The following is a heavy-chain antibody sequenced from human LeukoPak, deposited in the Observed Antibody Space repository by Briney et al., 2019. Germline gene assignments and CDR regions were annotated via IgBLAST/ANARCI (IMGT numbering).Heavy chain of an antibody. CDR2: ISAYNGNT. V-gene: IGHV1-18*01. Sequence: ASVKVSCKASGYTFTTYGISWVRQAPGQGLEWMGWISAYNGNTNYAQKLQGRVTMTTDTSTSTAYMELRSLRSDDTAVYYCARPYQRFGELPFDYWGQGTLVTVSS. J-gene: IGHJ4*02. CDR1: GYTFTTYG. D-gene: IGHD3-10*01. CDR3: ARPYQRFGELPFDY.